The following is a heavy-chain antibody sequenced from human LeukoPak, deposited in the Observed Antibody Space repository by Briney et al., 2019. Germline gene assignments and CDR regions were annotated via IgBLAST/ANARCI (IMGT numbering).Heavy chain of an antibody. V-gene: IGHV3-13*01. CDR3: ARLYYYNSGRSYPSIYFDS. Sequence: PGGSLRLSCAASGFTFSSYDMHWVRQATGKGLEWVSAIGTAGDTYYPGSVKGRFTISRDNAKNSLYLQMNSLGAEDTAIYYCARLYYYNSGRSYPSIYFDSWGQGTLVTVSS. CDR1: GFTFSSYD. J-gene: IGHJ4*02. CDR2: IGTAGDT. D-gene: IGHD3-10*01.